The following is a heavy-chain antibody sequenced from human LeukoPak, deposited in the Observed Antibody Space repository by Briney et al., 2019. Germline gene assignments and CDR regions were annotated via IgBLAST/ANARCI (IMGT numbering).Heavy chain of an antibody. Sequence: GGSLRPSCAASGFTVSSNYMSWVRQAPGKGLEWVSVIYIGGSTYYADSVKGRFTISRDISKNTLYLQMNSLRAEDTAMYYCARLGFVVPAVIFDYWGQGTLVTVSS. CDR1: GFTVSSNY. CDR2: IYIGGST. CDR3: ARLGFVVPAVIFDY. D-gene: IGHD2-2*02. V-gene: IGHV3-53*01. J-gene: IGHJ4*02.